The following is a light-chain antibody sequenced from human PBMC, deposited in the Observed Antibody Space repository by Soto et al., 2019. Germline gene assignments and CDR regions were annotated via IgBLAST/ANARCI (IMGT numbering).Light chain of an antibody. CDR2: EVS. CDR1: SSDVGGYNY. Sequence: QSALTQPASVSGSPGQSITISCTGTSSDVGGYNYVPWYQQHPGKAPKLMIYEVSNRPSGVSNRFSGSKSGNTASLTISGLQAEDEADYYCSSYTSSSTPWVFGGGTKVTVL. V-gene: IGLV2-14*01. J-gene: IGLJ3*02. CDR3: SSYTSSSTPWV.